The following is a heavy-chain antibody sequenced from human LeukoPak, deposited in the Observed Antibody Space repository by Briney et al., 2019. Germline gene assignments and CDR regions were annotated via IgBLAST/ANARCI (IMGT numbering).Heavy chain of an antibody. D-gene: IGHD3-3*01. V-gene: IGHV3-30*02. Sequence: GGPRKLSVAASGFTFSSYAMHWVRQAPAKGRDWVAFIRYDGSNKYYADSVKGRFTISRDNSKNTLYLQMNSLRAEDTAVYYCAKDRGFWSGEDYFDYWGQGTLVTVSS. CDR1: GFTFSSYA. J-gene: IGHJ4*02. CDR3: AKDRGFWSGEDYFDY. CDR2: IRYDGSNK.